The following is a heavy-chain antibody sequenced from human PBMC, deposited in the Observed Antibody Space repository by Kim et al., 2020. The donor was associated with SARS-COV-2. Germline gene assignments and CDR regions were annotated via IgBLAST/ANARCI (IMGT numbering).Heavy chain of an antibody. CDR3: ARANLGYSSSWYWFDP. Sequence: ASVKVSCKASGYTFTSYAMHWVRQAPGQRLEWMGWINAGNGNTKYSQKFQGRVTITRDTSASTAYMELSSLRSEDTAVYYCARANLGYSSSWYWFDPWGQGTLVTVSS. V-gene: IGHV1-3*01. CDR1: GYTFTSYA. D-gene: IGHD6-13*01. J-gene: IGHJ5*02. CDR2: INAGNGNT.